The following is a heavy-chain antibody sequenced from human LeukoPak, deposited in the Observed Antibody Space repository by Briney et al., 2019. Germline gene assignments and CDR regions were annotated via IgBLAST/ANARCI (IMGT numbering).Heavy chain of an antibody. V-gene: IGHV4-4*07. J-gene: IGHJ4*02. D-gene: IGHD3-22*01. CDR2: IYTSGST. CDR3: AREDYYYDSSGYYSSVYFDY. CDR1: GGSMSSYY. Sequence: PSETLSLTCTVSGGSMSSYYWSWIRQPAGKGLEWIGRIYTSGSTNYNPSLKSRVTMSVDTSKNQFSLKLSSVTAADTAVYYCAREDYYYDSSGYYSSVYFDYWGQGTLVTVSS.